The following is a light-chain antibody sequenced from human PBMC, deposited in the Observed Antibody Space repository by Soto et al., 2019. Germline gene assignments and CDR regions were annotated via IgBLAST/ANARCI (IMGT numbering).Light chain of an antibody. CDR2: GAS. CDR1: QSVSINY. V-gene: IGKV3-20*01. CDR3: QQYGTSPRT. Sequence: EIVLTQSPGTLSLSPGETATLSCRASQSVSINYLAWYQQKPGQAPRLLIYGASGRGTGIPDRCSGSESGTDFTVTISRLEAEDSAVYYCQQYGTSPRTFGQGTKVEIK. J-gene: IGKJ1*01.